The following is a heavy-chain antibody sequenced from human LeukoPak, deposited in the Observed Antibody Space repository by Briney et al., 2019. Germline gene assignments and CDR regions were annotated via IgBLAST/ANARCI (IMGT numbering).Heavy chain of an antibody. Sequence: PSETLSLTCTVSGGSISSSSYYWGWIRQPPGKGLEWIGSIYYSGSTYYNPSLKSRVTISVDTSKNQFSLKLSSVTAADTAMYYCARHSKVDIVATIKGPFDYWGQGTLVTVSS. V-gene: IGHV4-39*01. CDR1: GGSISSSSYY. CDR2: IYYSGST. D-gene: IGHD5-12*01. CDR3: ARHSKVDIVATIKGPFDY. J-gene: IGHJ4*02.